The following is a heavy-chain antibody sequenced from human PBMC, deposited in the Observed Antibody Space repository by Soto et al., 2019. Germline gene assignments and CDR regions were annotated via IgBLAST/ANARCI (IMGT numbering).Heavy chain of an antibody. Sequence: QAQLEQSGGEVKKPGSSVKVSCKASRVAFSKFIVTWVRQAPGLGLEWVGGIIPIFGTANYAQKFQGRVTITADESTSTSYMEVNNLSSEDTPVYYCAKVRYSSPMGYYYGMDVWGQWTTVTVSS. CDR3: AKVRYSSPMGYYYGMDV. J-gene: IGHJ6*02. V-gene: IGHV1-69*01. CDR1: RVAFSKFI. CDR2: IIPIFGTA. D-gene: IGHD6-19*01.